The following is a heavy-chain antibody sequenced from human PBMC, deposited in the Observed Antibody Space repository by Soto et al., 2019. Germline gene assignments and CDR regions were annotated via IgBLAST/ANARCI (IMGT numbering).Heavy chain of an antibody. CDR2: IYHSGST. CDR1: GGSFKSYY. D-gene: IGHD4-17*01. CDR3: ARGTTVTSYYYYYGMDV. Sequence: SETLSLTCSVSGGSFKSYYWSWVRQPPGKGLEWIGYIYHSGSTYYNPSLKSRVTISVDRSKNQFSLKLSSVTAADTAVYYCARGTTVTSYYYYYGMDVWGQGTTVTVSS. V-gene: IGHV4-59*12. J-gene: IGHJ6*02.